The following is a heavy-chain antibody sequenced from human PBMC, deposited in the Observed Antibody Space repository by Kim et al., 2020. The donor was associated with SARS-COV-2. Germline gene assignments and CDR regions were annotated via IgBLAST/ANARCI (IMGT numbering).Heavy chain of an antibody. J-gene: IGHJ4*02. CDR2: ISGSGGST. V-gene: IGHV3-23*01. Sequence: GGSLRLSCAASGFTFSSYAMRWVRQAPGKGLEWVSAISGSGGSTYYADSVKGRFTISRDNSKNTLYLQMNSLRAEDTAVYYCAKADWTTVTARGYFDCWGQGTLVTVSS. CDR1: GFTFSSYA. CDR3: AKADWTTVTARGYFDC. D-gene: IGHD4-17*01.